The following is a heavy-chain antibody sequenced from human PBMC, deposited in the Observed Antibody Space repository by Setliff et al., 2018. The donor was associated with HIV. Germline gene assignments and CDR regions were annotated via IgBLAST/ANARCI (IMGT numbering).Heavy chain of an antibody. Sequence: SETLSLTCKVSGDSVNSYNYYWSWIRQHPGKGLEWIGYIYYSGSSYYNSSVRSRVIMSLDTSENHFSLKLSSVTAADTAVYYCVRNSFDYVEEEWGQGTQVTVSS. V-gene: IGHV4-31*03. CDR3: VRNSFDYVEEE. CDR2: IYYSGSS. J-gene: IGHJ4*02. CDR1: GDSVNSYNYY. D-gene: IGHD3-9*01.